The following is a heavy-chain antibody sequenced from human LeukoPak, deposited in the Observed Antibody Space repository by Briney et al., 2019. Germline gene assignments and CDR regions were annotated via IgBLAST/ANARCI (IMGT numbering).Heavy chain of an antibody. J-gene: IGHJ4*02. CDR3: ARVGSGSYWGPFDY. V-gene: IGHV4-59*01. Sequence: PSETLSLTCTVSGGPISSYYWSWIRQPPGKGLEWIGYIYYSGSTNYNPSLKSRVTISVDTSKNQFSLKLSSVTAADTAVYYCARVGSGSYWGPFDYWGQGTLVTVSS. D-gene: IGHD1-26*01. CDR2: IYYSGST. CDR1: GGPISSYY.